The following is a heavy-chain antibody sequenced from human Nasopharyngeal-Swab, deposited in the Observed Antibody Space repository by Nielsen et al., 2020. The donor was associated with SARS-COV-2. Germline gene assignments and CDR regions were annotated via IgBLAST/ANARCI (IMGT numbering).Heavy chain of an antibody. V-gene: IGHV3-15*01. CDR1: GFTFSNAW. D-gene: IGHD6-13*01. CDR3: TTVVPSRIALGV. CDR2: IKSKTDGGTT. J-gene: IGHJ6*04. Sequence: GESLMISCAASGFTFSNAWMSWVRQAPGKGLEWVGRIKSKTDGGTTDYAAPVKGRFTISRDDSKNTLYLQMNSLKTEDTAVYYCTTVVPSRIALGVWGKGTTVTVSS.